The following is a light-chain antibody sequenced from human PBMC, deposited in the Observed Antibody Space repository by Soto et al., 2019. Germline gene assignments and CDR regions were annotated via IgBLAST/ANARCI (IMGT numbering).Light chain of an antibody. CDR2: EVT. CDR1: SSDVGNYNY. J-gene: IGLJ1*01. V-gene: IGLV2-14*01. Sequence: QSALTQPPSASGSPGQSVTISCTGTSSDVGNYNYVSWFQQHPGKPPKLMIFEVTNRPSGVSHRFSGSKAGITASLTISGLQPEDEADYYCSSYTTNTTLVFGTGTKVTVL. CDR3: SSYTTNTTLV.